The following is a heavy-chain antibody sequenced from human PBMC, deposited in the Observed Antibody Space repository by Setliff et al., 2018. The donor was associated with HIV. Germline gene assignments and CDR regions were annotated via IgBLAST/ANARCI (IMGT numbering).Heavy chain of an antibody. J-gene: IGHJ4*02. CDR2: IYYRGST. D-gene: IGHD5-18*01. CDR3: ARSVDTTLVPAYYFDY. V-gene: IGHV4-61*05. CDR1: GGSIYGSDYY. Sequence: ASETLSLTCTVSGGSIYGSDYYWGWIRQPPGKGLEWIGYIYYRGSTDYNPSLKSRVTISIDTSKNQFSLKLSSVTAADTAVYYCARSVDTTLVPAYYFDYWGQGTLVTVSS.